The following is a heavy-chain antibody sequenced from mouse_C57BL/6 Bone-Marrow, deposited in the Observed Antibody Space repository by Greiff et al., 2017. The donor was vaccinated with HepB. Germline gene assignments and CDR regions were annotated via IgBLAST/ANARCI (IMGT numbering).Heavy chain of an antibody. J-gene: IGHJ4*01. CDR2: IWSGGST. D-gene: IGHD1-1*01. V-gene: IGHV2-2*01. CDR3: ARNLLPVVATDYYAMDY. CDR1: GFSLTSYG. Sequence: VKVVESGPGLVQPSQSLSITCTVSGFSLTSYGVHWVRQSPGKGLEWLGVIWSGGSTDYNAAFISRLSISKDNSKSQVFFKMNSLQADDTAIYYCARNLLPVVATDYYAMDYWGQGTSVTVSS.